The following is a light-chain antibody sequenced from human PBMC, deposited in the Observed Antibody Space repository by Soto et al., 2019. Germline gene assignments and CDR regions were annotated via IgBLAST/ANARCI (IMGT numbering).Light chain of an antibody. CDR3: VQYNIYPWT. CDR1: QSISNR. CDR2: DAS. Sequence: DIQMTQSPSTLSASVGDRVTITCRASQSISNRLAWYQQKPGKAPKVLIYDASSLESGVPSRFSGSGSETEFSLTISSLQPEDFATYFCVQYNIYPWTFGQGTKVDI. J-gene: IGKJ1*01. V-gene: IGKV1-5*01.